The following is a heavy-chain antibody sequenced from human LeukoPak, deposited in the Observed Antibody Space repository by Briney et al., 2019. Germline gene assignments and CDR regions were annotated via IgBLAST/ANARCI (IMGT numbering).Heavy chain of an antibody. Sequence: SETLSLTCTVSGYSISSGYYWGWIRQPPGKGLEWIGSIYYSGTTYYNPSLKSRVTISVDTSKNQSSLKLSSVTAADTALYYCAKHYMGSSYNHGLDCWGQGTLVTVSS. D-gene: IGHD3-10*01. CDR3: AKHYMGSSYNHGLDC. CDR2: IYYSGTT. CDR1: GYSISSGYY. J-gene: IGHJ4*02. V-gene: IGHV4-38-2*02.